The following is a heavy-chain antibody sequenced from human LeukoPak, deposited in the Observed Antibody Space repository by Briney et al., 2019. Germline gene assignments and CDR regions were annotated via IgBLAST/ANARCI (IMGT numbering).Heavy chain of an antibody. CDR3: ARDREPDAFDI. CDR2: ISSSGSTI. J-gene: IGHJ3*02. Sequence: GGSLRLSCAASGFTFSSYWMSWVRQAPGKGLEWVSYISSSGSTIYYTDSVKGRFTVSRDNAKNSLYLQMNSLRAEDTAVYYCARDREPDAFDIWGQGTMVTVSS. V-gene: IGHV3-48*04. CDR1: GFTFSSYW.